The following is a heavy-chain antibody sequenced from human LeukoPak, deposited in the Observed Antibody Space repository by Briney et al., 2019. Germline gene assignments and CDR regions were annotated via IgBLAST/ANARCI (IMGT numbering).Heavy chain of an antibody. Sequence: WASVKVSCKASGYTFTSYDINWVRQATGQGLEWMGWMNPNSGNTGYAQKFQGRVTITRNTSISTAYMELSSLRSEDTAVYYCARDLLAAGANWFDPWGQGTLVTVSS. D-gene: IGHD6-13*01. CDR3: ARDLLAAGANWFDP. V-gene: IGHV1-8*03. CDR1: GYTFTSYD. CDR2: MNPNSGNT. J-gene: IGHJ5*02.